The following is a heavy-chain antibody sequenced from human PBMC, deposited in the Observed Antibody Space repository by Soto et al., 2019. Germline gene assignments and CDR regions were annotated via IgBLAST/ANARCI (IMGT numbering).Heavy chain of an antibody. Sequence: ASVKVSCKASGYTFTSYGISWVRQAPGQGLEWMGWIGTYNGNTNYAQKLQGRVTMTTDTSTSTAYMELRSLRSDDTAVYYCARAQGGRYLWFGAAAGTNDAFDIWGQGTMVTVSS. D-gene: IGHD6-13*01. CDR2: IGTYNGNT. CDR3: ARAQGGRYLWFGAAAGTNDAFDI. V-gene: IGHV1-18*01. CDR1: GYTFTSYG. J-gene: IGHJ3*02.